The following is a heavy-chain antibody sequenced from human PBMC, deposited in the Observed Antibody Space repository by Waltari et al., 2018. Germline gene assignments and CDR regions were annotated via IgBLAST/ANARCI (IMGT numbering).Heavy chain of an antibody. V-gene: IGHV4-4*09. CDR2: IYTSGST. Sequence: QVQLQESGPGLVTPSETLSLTCPVSGGSISSYYWSWIRQPPGKGLEWIWYIYTSGSTNYNPSRKSRGTISVDTSKNQFSLKLSSVTAADTAVYYCARRPSPWYPMDVWGKGTTVTVSS. J-gene: IGHJ6*03. CDR1: GGSISSYY. CDR3: ARRPSPWYPMDV. D-gene: IGHD1-20*01.